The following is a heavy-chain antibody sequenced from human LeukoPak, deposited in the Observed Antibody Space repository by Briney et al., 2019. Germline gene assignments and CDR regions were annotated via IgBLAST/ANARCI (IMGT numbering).Heavy chain of an antibody. CDR3: ARGGLRYFDWSTLRDPPRIDY. CDR2: INPSGGST. CDR1: GYTFTSYG. D-gene: IGHD3-9*01. Sequence: ASVKVSCKASGYTFTSYGISWVRQAPGQGLEWMGLINPSGGSTSYAQKFQGRVTMTRDTSTSTVYMELSSLRSEDTAVYYCARGGLRYFDWSTLRDPPRIDYWAREPWSPSPQ. V-gene: IGHV1-46*01. J-gene: IGHJ4*02.